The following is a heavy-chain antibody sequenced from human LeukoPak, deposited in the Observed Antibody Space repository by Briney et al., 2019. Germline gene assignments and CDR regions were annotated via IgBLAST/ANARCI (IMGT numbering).Heavy chain of an antibody. CDR1: GFTLSDYY. CDR3: AKDEGYDFWSGYYLRY. J-gene: IGHJ4*02. D-gene: IGHD3-3*01. Sequence: GGSLRLSCAASGFTLSDYYMKWIRQAPGKGLEWVSAISGSGGSTYYADSVKGRFTISRDNSKNTLYLQMNSLRAEDTAVYYCAKDEGYDFWSGYYLRYWGQGTLVTVSS. V-gene: IGHV3-23*01. CDR2: ISGSGGST.